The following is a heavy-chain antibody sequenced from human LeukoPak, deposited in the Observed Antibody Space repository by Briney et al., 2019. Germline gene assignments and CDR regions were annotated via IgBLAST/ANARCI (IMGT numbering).Heavy chain of an antibody. V-gene: IGHV3-21*01. CDR2: ISSSSSYI. CDR1: AYTFSIYS. D-gene: IGHD3-9*01. J-gene: IGHJ4*02. Sequence: PGGPLSLSCAASAYTFSIYSMKWVRQAPGKGVEWFSSISSSSSYIYYADSVNGRFNISRDTAKNSLYLQIDSQRAEDTAVYYCARDPLYFHWGQGTLVTVSS. CDR3: ARDPLYFH.